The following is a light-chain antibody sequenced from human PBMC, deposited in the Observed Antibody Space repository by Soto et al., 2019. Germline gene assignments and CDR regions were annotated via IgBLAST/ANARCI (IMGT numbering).Light chain of an antibody. Sequence: DIQMTQSPASLSAFVGDRVTITCRPSRNIGTLLNWYQHKPGKAPQLLIYDASSLLSGVPSRFSGSGSGTHFTLTISSLQPEDFATYFCQQSDSTPYTFGQGTKLEI. CDR2: DAS. CDR1: RNIGTL. V-gene: IGKV1-39*01. CDR3: QQSDSTPYT. J-gene: IGKJ2*01.